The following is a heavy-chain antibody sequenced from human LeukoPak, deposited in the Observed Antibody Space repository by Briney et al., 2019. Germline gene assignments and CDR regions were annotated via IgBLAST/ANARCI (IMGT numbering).Heavy chain of an antibody. J-gene: IGHJ5*02. V-gene: IGHV3-20*04. D-gene: IGHD3-9*01. CDR2: INWNGGST. CDR1: GFTFDDYG. CDR3: AGGRNYDIAAGFDP. Sequence: PGGSLRLSCAASGFTFDDYGMSWVRQAPGKGLEWVSGINWNGGSTGYADSVKGRFTISRDNAKNSLYLQMNSLRAEDTALYYCAGGRNYDIAAGFDPWGQGTLVTVSS.